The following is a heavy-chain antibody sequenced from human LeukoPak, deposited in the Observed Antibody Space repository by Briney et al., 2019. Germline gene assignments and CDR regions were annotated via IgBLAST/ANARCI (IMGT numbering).Heavy chain of an antibody. D-gene: IGHD2-15*01. Sequence: GGSLRLSCAASGFTFSSYWMHWVRQAPGKGLVWVSRINSDGSSTSYADSVKGRFTISRDNAKNTLYLQMNSLRAEDTAVYYCARDSAAYYYYYMDVWGKGTTVTISS. CDR2: INSDGSST. CDR3: ARDSAAYYYYYMDV. V-gene: IGHV3-74*01. J-gene: IGHJ6*03. CDR1: GFTFSSYW.